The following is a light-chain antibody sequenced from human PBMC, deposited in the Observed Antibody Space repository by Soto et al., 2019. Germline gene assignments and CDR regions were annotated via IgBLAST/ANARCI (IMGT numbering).Light chain of an antibody. J-gene: IGKJ1*01. CDR1: QSVSSN. Sequence: EIMMTQSPGTLSASPGERATLSCRASQSVSSNLAWYQQKPGQAPRLLIYAVSTRATGIPARFSGSGSGTEFTLTISSLQSEDFAGYYCQQYKKWPLTFGQGTKVEIK. CDR3: QQYKKWPLT. CDR2: AVS. V-gene: IGKV3-15*01.